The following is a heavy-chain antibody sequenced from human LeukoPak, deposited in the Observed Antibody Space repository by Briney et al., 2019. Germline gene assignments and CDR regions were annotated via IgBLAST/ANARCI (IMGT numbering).Heavy chain of an antibody. V-gene: IGHV3-23*01. D-gene: IGHD2-15*01. CDR1: GFTFSSYA. CDR3: AKLRLRTPPYYFDH. CDR2: ISGSGVNT. Sequence: GGSLRLSCAVSGFTFSSYAMNWVRQAPGKGLEWVSAISGSGVNTDHADSVKGRFTISRDNSKNTLYLQMNSLTADDTAIYYCAKLRLRTPPYYFDHWGQGTLVIVSS. J-gene: IGHJ4*02.